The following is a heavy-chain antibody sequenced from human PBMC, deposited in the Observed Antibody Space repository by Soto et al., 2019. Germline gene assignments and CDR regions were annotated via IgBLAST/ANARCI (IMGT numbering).Heavy chain of an antibody. V-gene: IGHV3-48*03. CDR3: ARDSMPADYYYGMDV. CDR2: ISSSGSPI. J-gene: IGHJ6*02. Sequence: GGCLRLSCAASGFTFSSYEMTWVRQAPGKGLEWVSYISSSGSPIYYADSVKGRFTISRDNAKNSLYLQMNSLRAEDPAVHYCARDSMPADYYYGMDVCSQGTAVTVSS. CDR1: GFTFSSYE. D-gene: IGHD2-2*01.